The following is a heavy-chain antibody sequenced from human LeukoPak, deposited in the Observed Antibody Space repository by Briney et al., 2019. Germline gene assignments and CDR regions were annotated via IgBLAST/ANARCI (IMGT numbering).Heavy chain of an antibody. CDR3: ARGGPVVTAEYYFDY. Sequence: SVKVPCKASGGTFSSYAISWVRQAPGQGLEWMGGIIPIFGTANYAQKFQGRVTITADESTSTAYMELRSLRPDDTAVYYCARGGPVVTAEYYFDYWGQGTLVTVSS. D-gene: IGHD2-21*02. J-gene: IGHJ4*02. V-gene: IGHV1-69*13. CDR2: IIPIFGTA. CDR1: GGTFSSYA.